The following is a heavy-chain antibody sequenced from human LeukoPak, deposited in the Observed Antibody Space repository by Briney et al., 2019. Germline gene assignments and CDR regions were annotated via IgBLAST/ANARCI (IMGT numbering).Heavy chain of an antibody. J-gene: IGHJ4*02. CDR1: GFTFSSYG. D-gene: IGHD2-15*01. V-gene: IGHV3-33*01. CDR3: ARDLGYCSGGSCDHFDY. Sequence: GGSLRLSCAASGFTFSSYGMHWVRQAPGKGLEWVAVIWYDGSNKYYADSVKGRFTISRDNSKNTLYLQMSSLRAEDTAVYYCARDLGYCSGGSCDHFDYWGQGTLVTVSS. CDR2: IWYDGSNK.